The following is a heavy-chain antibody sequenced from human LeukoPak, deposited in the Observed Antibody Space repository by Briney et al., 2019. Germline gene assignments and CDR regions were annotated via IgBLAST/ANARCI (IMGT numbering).Heavy chain of an antibody. V-gene: IGHV3-21*01. J-gene: IGHJ3*02. Sequence: GGSLRLSCAASGFMFRSYSMNWVRQAPGKGLEWVSSISSSGSYIFYADSVKGRFTISRDNAKKSLSLQMNSLRAEDTAVYYCARDRGEDYYGSGNYLRAFDIWGQGTVVTVSS. CDR2: ISSSGSYI. CDR3: ARDRGEDYYGSGNYLRAFDI. D-gene: IGHD3-10*01. CDR1: GFMFRSYS.